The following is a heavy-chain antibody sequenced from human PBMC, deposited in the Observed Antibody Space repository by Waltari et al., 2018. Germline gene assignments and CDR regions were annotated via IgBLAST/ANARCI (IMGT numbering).Heavy chain of an antibody. V-gene: IGHV1-69*01. Sequence: QVQLVQSGAEVKKPGSSVKVSCKASGGTFSSYAISWVRQAPGQGLEWMGGIIPIFGTANYAQKVQGRVTITADEATSTAYMELSSLRSEDTDVYYCARDRGDIVLMVYAMGAFDIWGQGTMVTVSS. CDR1: GGTFSSYA. CDR2: IIPIFGTA. J-gene: IGHJ3*02. CDR3: ARDRGDIVLMVYAMGAFDI. D-gene: IGHD2-8*01.